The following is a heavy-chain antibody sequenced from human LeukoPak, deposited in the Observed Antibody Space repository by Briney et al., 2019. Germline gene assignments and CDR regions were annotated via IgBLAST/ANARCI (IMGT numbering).Heavy chain of an antibody. CDR2: IYTSGST. Sequence: SETLSLTCTVSGGSISSYYWSWIRQPAGKGLEWIGPIYTSGSTNYNPSLKSRVTMSVDTSKNQFSLKLSSVTAADTAVYYCARGERQLGVGYYGMDVWGQGTTVTVSS. V-gene: IGHV4-4*07. CDR3: ARGERQLGVGYYGMDV. J-gene: IGHJ6*02. CDR1: GGSISSYY. D-gene: IGHD6-13*01.